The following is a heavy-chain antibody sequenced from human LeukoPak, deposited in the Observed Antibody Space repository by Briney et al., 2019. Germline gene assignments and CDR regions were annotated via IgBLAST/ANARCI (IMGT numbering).Heavy chain of an antibody. J-gene: IGHJ4*02. CDR1: GFTFSSYA. CDR3: AKCQDSIAVAATIDY. D-gene: IGHD6-19*01. CDR2: ISYDGSNK. Sequence: GRSLRLSCAASGFTFSSYAMHWVRQAPGKGLEWVAVISYDGSNKYYADSVKGRFTISRDNSKNTLYLQMNSLRAEDTAVYYCAKCQDSIAVAATIDYWGQGTLVTVSS. V-gene: IGHV3-30*04.